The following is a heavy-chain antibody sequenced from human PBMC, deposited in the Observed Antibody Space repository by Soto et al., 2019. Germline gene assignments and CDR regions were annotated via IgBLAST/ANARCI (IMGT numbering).Heavy chain of an antibody. CDR2: INGDGIST. Sequence: GGSLRLSCTASGFTFSSHWVDWVRQAPGKGPVWVSRINGDGISTNYAEFVQGRFTISRDNAKNTLYLQMNRLRAEDTGIYYCAGVVNVGYYYYAMDVWGQGTTVTVSS. CDR1: GFTFSSHW. J-gene: IGHJ6*02. CDR3: AGVVNVGYYYYAMDV. D-gene: IGHD2-15*01. V-gene: IGHV3-74*01.